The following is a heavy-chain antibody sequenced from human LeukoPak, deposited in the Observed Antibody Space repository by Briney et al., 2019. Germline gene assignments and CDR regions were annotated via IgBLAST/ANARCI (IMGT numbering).Heavy chain of an antibody. Sequence: GASVKVSCKASGYTFTSYGISWVRQAPGQGLEWKGWISAYNGNTNYAQKLQGRVTMTTDTSTSTAYMELRSLRSDDTAVYYCAREFGCSSTSCYGSSYNWFDPWGQGTLVTVSS. CDR2: ISAYNGNT. V-gene: IGHV1-18*01. D-gene: IGHD2-2*01. CDR1: GYTFTSYG. CDR3: AREFGCSSTSCYGSSYNWFDP. J-gene: IGHJ5*02.